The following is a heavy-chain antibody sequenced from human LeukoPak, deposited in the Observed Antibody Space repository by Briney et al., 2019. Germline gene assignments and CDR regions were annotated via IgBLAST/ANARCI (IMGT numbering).Heavy chain of an antibody. J-gene: IGHJ3*02. Sequence: ASVKVSCRASGYTFTGYYMHCVLQAPGQGVEGLGWIIPNSGGTNYAQKFQGRVTMTRSTSISTAYMELSRLRSDDTAVYYCASGREYCSGGSCYSSDDAFDIWGQGTMVTVSS. CDR1: GYTFTGYY. D-gene: IGHD2-15*01. CDR2: IIPNSGGT. CDR3: ASGREYCSGGSCYSSDDAFDI. V-gene: IGHV1-2*02.